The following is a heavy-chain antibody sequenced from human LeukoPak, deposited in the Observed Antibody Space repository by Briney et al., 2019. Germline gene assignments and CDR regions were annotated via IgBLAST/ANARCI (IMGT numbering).Heavy chain of an antibody. CDR3: ARDGSVAGSHWFDP. CDR1: GGSISSGGYS. Sequence: SETLSLTCAVSGGSISSGGYSWSWIRQPPGKGLEWIGYVYHSGSTYYNPSLKSRVTISVDRSKNQFSLKLSSVTAADTAVYYCARDGSVAGSHWFDPWGQGTLVTASS. CDR2: VYHSGST. V-gene: IGHV4-30-2*01. J-gene: IGHJ5*02. D-gene: IGHD6-19*01.